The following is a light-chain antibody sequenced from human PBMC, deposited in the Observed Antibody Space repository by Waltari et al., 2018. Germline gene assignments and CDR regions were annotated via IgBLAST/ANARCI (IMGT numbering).Light chain of an antibody. J-gene: IGKJ1*01. V-gene: IGKV1-8*01. CDR3: QQYYSYPRT. CDR1: QGISTY. CDR2: SAS. Sequence: AIRMTQSPSSLSASTGDRVTITCRASQGISTYLAWYQQKPGEAPKLLMYSASPLPSWVPSRFSGSGSGTDFTLTISCLQSEDFATYYCQQYYSYPRTFGPGTKVEV.